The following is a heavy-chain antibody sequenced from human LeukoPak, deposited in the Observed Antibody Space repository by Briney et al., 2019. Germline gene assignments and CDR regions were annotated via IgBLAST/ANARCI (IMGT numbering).Heavy chain of an antibody. D-gene: IGHD1-26*01. Sequence: PGGSLRLSCAASAFTFSSYSMNWVRQAPGKGLEWVSYISSSSTTIYYADSVKGRFTISRDNAKNSLYLQMNSLRAEDTAVYYCARSGNYFDSWGQGTLVTVSS. CDR1: AFTFSSYS. V-gene: IGHV3-48*04. J-gene: IGHJ4*02. CDR3: ARSGNYFDS. CDR2: ISSSSTTI.